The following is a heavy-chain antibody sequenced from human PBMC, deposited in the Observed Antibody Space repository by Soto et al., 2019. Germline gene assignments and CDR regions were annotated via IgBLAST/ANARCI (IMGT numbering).Heavy chain of an antibody. CDR2: ITGSGGST. Sequence: EVQLLESGGGLVQPGGSLRLSCVASGFTFSGYAMTWVRQAPGKGLEWVSAITGSGGSTYYADSVKGRFTISRDNSKNTLYLQMNSLRAEDTAVYYCAKRISGWYEIDYWGQGTLVTVSS. D-gene: IGHD6-19*01. V-gene: IGHV3-23*01. CDR1: GFTFSGYA. CDR3: AKRISGWYEIDY. J-gene: IGHJ4*02.